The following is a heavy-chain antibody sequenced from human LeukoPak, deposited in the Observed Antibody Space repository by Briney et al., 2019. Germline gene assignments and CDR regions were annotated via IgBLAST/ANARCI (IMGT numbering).Heavy chain of an antibody. J-gene: IGHJ4*02. CDR3: AKDLRSSADSKMGAADY. Sequence: KAGGSLRLSCAASGFTFDDYGMNWVRQAPGKALEWVSSITTSSTYIYYGDSVKGRFTISRDSSKNTLYLQMNSLRAEDTAVYYCAKDLRSSADSKMGAADYWGQGTLVTVSS. CDR1: GFTFDDYG. CDR2: ITTSSTYI. D-gene: IGHD1-26*01. V-gene: IGHV3-21*01.